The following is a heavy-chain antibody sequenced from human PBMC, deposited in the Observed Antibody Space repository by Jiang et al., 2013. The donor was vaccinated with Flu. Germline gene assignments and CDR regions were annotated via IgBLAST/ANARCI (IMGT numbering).Heavy chain of an antibody. CDR2: IIPILDIA. CDR1: GTFSSYG. Sequence: GTFSSYGINWVRQAPGQGPEWMGRIIPILDIANYAQKFQGRVTITADKSTSTAYMELSSLKSEDTAVYYCAREWDYYYYGMDVWGQGTTVTVSS. CDR3: AREWDYYYYGMDV. J-gene: IGHJ6*02. D-gene: IGHD1-26*01. V-gene: IGHV1-69*04.